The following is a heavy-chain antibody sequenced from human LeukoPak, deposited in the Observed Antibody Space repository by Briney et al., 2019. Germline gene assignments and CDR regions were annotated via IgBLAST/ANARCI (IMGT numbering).Heavy chain of an antibody. CDR1: GFTFSSYS. V-gene: IGHV3-21*01. D-gene: IGHD6-19*01. CDR3: ARYRTADKGGSGEANKNQCIDY. CDR2: ISSSSSYI. Sequence: PGGSLRLSCAASGFTFSSYSMNWVRQAPGKGLEWVSSISSSSSYIYYADSVKGRVTISRDNAKNSLYLQMNSLRAEDTAVYYCARYRTADKGGSGEANKNQCIDYWGQGTLVTVSS. J-gene: IGHJ4*02.